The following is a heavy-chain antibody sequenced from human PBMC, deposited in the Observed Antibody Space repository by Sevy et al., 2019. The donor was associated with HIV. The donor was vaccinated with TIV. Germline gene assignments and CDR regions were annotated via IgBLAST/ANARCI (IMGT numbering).Heavy chain of an antibody. CDR3: ARLSGTSGWHS. Sequence: SETLSLSCTVSGASFNRYYWSWIRQPPGKGLEFIGYIYYIGSGNYNPSLKSRVTMAIDTSNNQFSLELSSVTAADTAVYYCARLSGTSGWHSWGQGTLVTVSS. CDR2: IYYIGSG. V-gene: IGHV4-59*01. D-gene: IGHD6-19*01. CDR1: GASFNRYY. J-gene: IGHJ4*02.